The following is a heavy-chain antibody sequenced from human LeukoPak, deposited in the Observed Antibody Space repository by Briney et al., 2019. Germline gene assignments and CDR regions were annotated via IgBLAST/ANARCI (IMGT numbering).Heavy chain of an antibody. CDR2: IWYDGTNK. Sequence: SGRSLRLACVGSAFTFSGYGMHWVRQAPGKGMEWVASIWYDGTNKYYGDSMKGQFTISRDNSKNTLYLQMDSLRVEDTAMYYCAKVGHSSGYFDYWGQGTRVTVSS. D-gene: IGHD6-19*01. J-gene: IGHJ4*02. CDR3: AKVGHSSGYFDY. CDR1: AFTFSGYG. V-gene: IGHV3-33*06.